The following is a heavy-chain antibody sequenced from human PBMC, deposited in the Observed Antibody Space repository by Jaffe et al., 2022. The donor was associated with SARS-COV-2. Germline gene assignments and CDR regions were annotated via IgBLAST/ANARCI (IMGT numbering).Heavy chain of an antibody. CDR2: ISSSGSTI. J-gene: IGHJ6*02. Sequence: EVQLVESGGGLVQPGGSLRLSCAASGFTFSSYEMNWVRQAPGKGLEWVSYISSSGSTIYYADSVKGRFTISRDNAKNSLYLQMNSLRAEDTAVYYCACYDYVWGSYRYIGHYHGMDVWGQGTTVTVSS. V-gene: IGHV3-48*03. CDR1: GFTFSSYE. CDR3: ACYDYVWGSYRYIGHYHGMDV. D-gene: IGHD3-16*02.